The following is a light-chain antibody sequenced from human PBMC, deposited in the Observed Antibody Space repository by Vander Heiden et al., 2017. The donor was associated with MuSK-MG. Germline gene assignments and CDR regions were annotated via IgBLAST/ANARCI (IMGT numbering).Light chain of an antibody. CDR2: GNS. V-gene: IGLV1-40*01. Sequence: QSVLTPPPSVSGAPGQRVTISRTGSSSNIGARYDVPWYQQLPGTAPKLLIYGNSNRPSGVPDRFSGSKSGTSASLAITGLQAEDEADYYCQSYDSSLSGSVFGGGTKLTVL. CDR3: QSYDSSLSGSV. CDR1: SSNIGARYD. J-gene: IGLJ3*02.